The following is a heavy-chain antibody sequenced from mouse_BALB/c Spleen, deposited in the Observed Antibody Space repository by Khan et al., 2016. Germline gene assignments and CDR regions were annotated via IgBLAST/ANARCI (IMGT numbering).Heavy chain of an antibody. J-gene: IGHJ3*01. Sequence: QVRLQQSGAELAKPGASVKMSCKASGYTFTSYWMHWVKQRPGQGLEWIGYINPSTGYTEYNQTFKDKATLTADKSSSTAYMQLSSLTSEDSAVYYCARYEGGFAYWGQGTLVTVSA. D-gene: IGHD2-3*01. V-gene: IGHV1-7*01. CDR1: GYTFTSYW. CDR3: ARYEGGFAY. CDR2: INPSTGYT.